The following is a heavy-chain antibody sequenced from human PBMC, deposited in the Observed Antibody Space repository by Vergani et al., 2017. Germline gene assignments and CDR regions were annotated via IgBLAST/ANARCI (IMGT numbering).Heavy chain of an antibody. CDR2: ISSSGSTI. CDR1: GFTFSSYE. V-gene: IGHV3-48*03. CDR3: ARRAHSSGYYMGYYGMDV. J-gene: IGHJ6*02. D-gene: IGHD3-22*01. Sequence: EVQLVESGGGLVQPGGSLRLSCAASGFTFSSYEMNWVRQAPGKGLEWVSYISSSGSTIYYAGSVKGRLTISRDNAKNSLYLQMNSLRAEDTAVYYCARRAHSSGYYMGYYGMDVWGQGTTVTVSS.